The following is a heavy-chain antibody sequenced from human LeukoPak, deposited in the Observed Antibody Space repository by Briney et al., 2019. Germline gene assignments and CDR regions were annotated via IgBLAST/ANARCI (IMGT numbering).Heavy chain of an antibody. CDR2: INHSGST. Sequence: SETLSLTCAVYGGSFSGYYWSWIRQPPGKGLEWIGEINHSGSTNYNPSLKSRVTISVDTSKNQFSLKLSSVTAADTAVYYCARLRRYYGSGSYQIIAYRYYYMDVWGKGTTVTISS. V-gene: IGHV4-34*01. CDR1: GGSFSGYY. J-gene: IGHJ6*03. D-gene: IGHD3-10*01. CDR3: ARLRRYYGSGSYQIIAYRYYYMDV.